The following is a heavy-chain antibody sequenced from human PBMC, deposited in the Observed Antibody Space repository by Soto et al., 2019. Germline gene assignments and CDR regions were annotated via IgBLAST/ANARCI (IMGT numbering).Heavy chain of an antibody. CDR3: AREGLLWFGELRDYYYYGMDV. J-gene: IGHJ6*02. V-gene: IGHV3-33*01. D-gene: IGHD3-10*01. Sequence: ESGGGVVQPGRSLRLSCAASGFTFSSYGMHWVRQAPGKGLEWVAVIWYDGSNKYYADSVKGRFTISRDNSKNTLYLQMNSRRAEDTAVYYCAREGLLWFGELRDYYYYGMDVWGQGTTVTVSS. CDR2: IWYDGSNK. CDR1: GFTFSSYG.